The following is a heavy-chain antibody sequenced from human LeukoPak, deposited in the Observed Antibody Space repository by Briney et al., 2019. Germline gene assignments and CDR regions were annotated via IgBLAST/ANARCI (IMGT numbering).Heavy chain of an antibody. Sequence: SSETLSLTCTVSGGSISSYYWSWIRQPPGKGLEWIGYIYYSGSTNYNPSLKSRVTISVDTSKNQFSLKLSSVTAADTAVYYCARHLDYYDSSGYYKPYYYYYYYMDVWGKGTTVTTSS. CDR1: GGSISSYY. CDR2: IYYSGST. CDR3: ARHLDYYDSSGYYKPYYYYYYYMDV. J-gene: IGHJ6*03. V-gene: IGHV4-59*08. D-gene: IGHD3-22*01.